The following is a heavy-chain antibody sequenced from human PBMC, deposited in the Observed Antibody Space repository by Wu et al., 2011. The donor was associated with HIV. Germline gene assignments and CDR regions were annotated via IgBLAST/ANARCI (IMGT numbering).Heavy chain of an antibody. Sequence: SGGTFSSYAISWVRQAPGQGLEWMGRIIPIFGTANYAQKFQGRVTITADESTSTAYMELSSLRSEDTAVYYCARDGDYSYGFDYWGQGTLVTVSS. D-gene: IGHD5-18*01. J-gene: IGHJ4*02. CDR3: ARDGDYSYGFDY. CDR2: IIPIFGTA. CDR1: GGTFSSYA. V-gene: IGHV1-69*15.